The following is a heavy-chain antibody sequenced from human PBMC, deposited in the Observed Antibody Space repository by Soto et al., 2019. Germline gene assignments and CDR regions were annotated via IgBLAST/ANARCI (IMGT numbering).Heavy chain of an antibody. CDR1: GFTVSSNY. V-gene: IGHV3-66*01. Sequence: PGGSLRLSCAASGFTVSSNYMSWVRQAPGKGLEGVSVIYSGGSTYYADSVKGRFTGSRDNSKNTLYLQMNSLRAEDTAVYYCARAPFDYYYYYMDVWGKGTTVTVSS. CDR2: IYSGGST. J-gene: IGHJ6*03. CDR3: ARAPFDYYYYYMDV.